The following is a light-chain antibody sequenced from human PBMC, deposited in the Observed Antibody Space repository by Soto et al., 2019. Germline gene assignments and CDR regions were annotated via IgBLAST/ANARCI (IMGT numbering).Light chain of an antibody. Sequence: QSVLTQPPSVSGAPGQRVTISCTGSRSNIGAGYDVHWYQQLPGAAPKLPIYGNSNRPSGVPDRFSGSKSGTSASLDITGLQGEDEADYYCPSYDNRLRGWDGVLGGGTKLTVL. J-gene: IGLJ2*01. V-gene: IGLV1-40*01. CDR1: RSNIGAGYD. CDR2: GNS. CDR3: PSYDNRLRGWDGV.